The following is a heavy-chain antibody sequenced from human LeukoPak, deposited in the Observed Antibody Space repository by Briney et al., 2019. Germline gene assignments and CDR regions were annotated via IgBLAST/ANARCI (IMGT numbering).Heavy chain of an antibody. CDR2: ISGSGGST. V-gene: IGHV3-23*01. CDR3: AKVRDSSGWYYFDY. CDR1: GFTFSSYS. J-gene: IGHJ4*02. D-gene: IGHD6-19*01. Sequence: PGGSLRLSCAASGFTFSSYSMNWVRQAPGKGLEWVSAISGSGGSTYYADSVKGRFTISRDNSKNTLYLQMNSLRAEDTAVYYCAKVRDSSGWYYFDYWGQGTLVTVSS.